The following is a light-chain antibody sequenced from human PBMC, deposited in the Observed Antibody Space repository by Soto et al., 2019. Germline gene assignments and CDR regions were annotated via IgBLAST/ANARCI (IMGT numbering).Light chain of an antibody. Sequence: QSALTQPASVSGSPGQSVTISCTVTSSDIGTYSLVSWYQKRPGKAPKLMIYEGSKRPSGVSNRFSGSKSGNTASLTISGLQAEDEADYYCCSYVRSSTFVFGGGTKLTVL. V-gene: IGLV2-23*03. CDR3: CSYVRSSTFV. CDR1: SSDIGTYSL. CDR2: EGS. J-gene: IGLJ2*01.